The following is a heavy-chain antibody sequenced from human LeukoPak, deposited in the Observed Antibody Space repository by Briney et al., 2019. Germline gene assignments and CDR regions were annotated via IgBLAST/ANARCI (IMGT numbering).Heavy chain of an antibody. D-gene: IGHD2-15*01. CDR1: GFTFVDYG. V-gene: IGHV3-48*04. Sequence: GGSLRLSCATSGFTFVDYGLSWVRRAPGKGLEWISYITASSTTIYYADSVKGRFTISRDNAKNSLYLQMNSLRGEDTAVYYCARFGYVAAVDLWGQGTLVTVSS. J-gene: IGHJ4*02. CDR3: ARFGYVAAVDL. CDR2: ITASSTTI.